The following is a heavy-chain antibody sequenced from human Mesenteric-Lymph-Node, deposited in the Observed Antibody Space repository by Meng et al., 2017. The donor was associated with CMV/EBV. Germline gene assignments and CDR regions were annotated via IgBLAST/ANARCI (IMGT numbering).Heavy chain of an antibody. CDR3: ARGSDIPVNNY. Sequence: QVQLQQWGAGLLKPSETLSLTCAVYGGSFSGYYWSWIRQPPGKGLEWIGGINHSGVTNYNPSLKSRVTISLDRSKNQFSLKLSSVTAEDTAVYYCARGSDIPVNNYWGQGTLVTVSS. J-gene: IGHJ4*02. V-gene: IGHV4-34*01. CDR2: INHSGVT. CDR1: GGSFSGYY. D-gene: IGHD2-15*01.